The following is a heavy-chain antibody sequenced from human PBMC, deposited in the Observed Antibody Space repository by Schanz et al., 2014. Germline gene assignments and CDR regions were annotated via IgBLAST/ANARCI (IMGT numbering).Heavy chain of an antibody. CDR3: ARGVRIDY. V-gene: IGHV3-23*01. J-gene: IGHJ4*02. CDR1: GFNFRNYW. D-gene: IGHD3-3*01. Sequence: EVQLLESGGGLVQPGGSLRLSCVVSGFNFRNYWMSWVRQAPGKGLEWVSGMSGSGSTADYADSVKGRFTISRDNSRKTLYLQMNSLTAEDTAVYYCARGVRIDYWGQGTLVTVSS. CDR2: MSGSGSTA.